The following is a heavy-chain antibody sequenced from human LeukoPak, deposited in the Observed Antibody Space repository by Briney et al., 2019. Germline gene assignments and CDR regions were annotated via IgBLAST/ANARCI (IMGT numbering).Heavy chain of an antibody. D-gene: IGHD2-2*01. V-gene: IGHV1-2*02. Sequence: ASVKVSCKASGYTFTGYYMHWVRQAPGQGLEWMGWINPNSGGTNYAQKFQGRVTMARDTSISTAYMELSRLRSDDTAVYYCARGFVVVPAAIPLQLRWYWGQGTLVTVSS. CDR3: ARGFVVVPAAIPLQLRWY. J-gene: IGHJ4*02. CDR1: GYTFTGYY. CDR2: INPNSGGT.